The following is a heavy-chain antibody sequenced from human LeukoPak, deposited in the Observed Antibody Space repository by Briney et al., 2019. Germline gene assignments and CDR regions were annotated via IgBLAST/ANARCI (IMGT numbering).Heavy chain of an antibody. CDR2: IYSGGST. CDR1: GFTVSSNY. D-gene: IGHD4-17*01. J-gene: IGHJ6*02. Sequence: GGSLRLSCAASGFTVSSNYMSWVRQAPGKGLEWVSVIYSGGSTYYADSVKGRFTISRDNSKNTLYLQMNSLRAEDTAVYYRAREALGTTRVQHYYYYYGMDVWGQGTTVTVSS. V-gene: IGHV3-66*01. CDR3: AREALGTTRVQHYYYYYGMDV.